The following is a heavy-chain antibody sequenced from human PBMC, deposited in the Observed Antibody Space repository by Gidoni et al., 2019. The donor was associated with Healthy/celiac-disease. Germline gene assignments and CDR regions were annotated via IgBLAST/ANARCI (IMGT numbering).Heavy chain of an antibody. Sequence: EVQLVESGGGLVQPGRSLRLSCAASGFTFVDYAMHWVRQAPGKGLEWVSGISWNSGSIGYADSVKGRFTISRDNAKNSLYLQMNSLRAEDTALYYCAKDLVRMEFRSAFDIWGQGTMVTVSS. J-gene: IGHJ3*02. CDR1: GFTFVDYA. V-gene: IGHV3-9*01. CDR3: AKDLVRMEFRSAFDI. CDR2: ISWNSGSI. D-gene: IGHD3-10*01.